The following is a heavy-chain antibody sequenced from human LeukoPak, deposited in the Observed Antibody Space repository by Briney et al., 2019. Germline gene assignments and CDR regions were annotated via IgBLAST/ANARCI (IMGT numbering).Heavy chain of an antibody. CDR2: IYYSGST. D-gene: IGHD6-6*01. J-gene: IGHJ4*02. V-gene: IGHV4-39*01. CDR1: GGSISSSSYY. Sequence: SVTLSLTCTVSGGSISSSSYYWGWIRQPPGKGLEWIGRIYYSGSTNYNPSLKSRVTISVDTSKNQFSLKLSSVTAADTAVYYCARTLEYSSSSHFIDYWGQGTLVTVSS. CDR3: ARTLEYSSSSHFIDY.